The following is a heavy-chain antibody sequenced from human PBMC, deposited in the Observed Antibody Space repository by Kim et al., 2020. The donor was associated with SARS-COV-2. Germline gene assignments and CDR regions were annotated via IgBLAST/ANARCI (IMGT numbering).Heavy chain of an antibody. CDR3: AREPYYDILTGSLDV. J-gene: IGHJ6*02. V-gene: IGHV1-3*01. D-gene: IGHD3-9*01. CDR2: INAGNGNT. CDR1: GYTFTSYA. Sequence: ASVKVSCKASGYTFTSYAMHWVRQAPGQRLEWMGWINAGNGNTKYSQKFQGRVTITRDTSESTAYMELSSLRSEDTAVYYCAREPYYDILTGSLDVWGQGTTVTVSS.